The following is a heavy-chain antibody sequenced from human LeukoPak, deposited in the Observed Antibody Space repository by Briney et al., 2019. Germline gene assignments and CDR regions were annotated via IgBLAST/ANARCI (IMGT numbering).Heavy chain of an antibody. CDR3: AKAPRGYYDWNPLDY. CDR2: ISGSGGST. V-gene: IGHV3-23*01. CDR1: GFTFSSYA. J-gene: IGHJ4*02. D-gene: IGHD3-22*01. Sequence: GALRLSCAASGFTFSSYAMSWVRQAPGKGLEWVSAISGSGGSTYYADSVKGRFTISRDNSKNTLYLQMNSLRAEDTAVYYCAKAPRGYYDWNPLDYWGQGTLVTLSS.